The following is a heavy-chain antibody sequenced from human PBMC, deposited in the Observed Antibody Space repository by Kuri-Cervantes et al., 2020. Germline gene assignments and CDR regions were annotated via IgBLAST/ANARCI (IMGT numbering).Heavy chain of an antibody. Sequence: SLKISCAASGFTFDDYAMHWVRQAPGKGLEWVSGISRNSGSIGYADSVKGRFTISRDNSKNTLYLQMNSLRAEDTAVYYCATRPVLLWFGDAFDIWGQGTMVTVSS. J-gene: IGHJ3*02. CDR2: ISRNSGSI. CDR3: ATRPVLLWFGDAFDI. CDR1: GFTFDDYA. V-gene: IGHV3-9*01. D-gene: IGHD3-10*01.